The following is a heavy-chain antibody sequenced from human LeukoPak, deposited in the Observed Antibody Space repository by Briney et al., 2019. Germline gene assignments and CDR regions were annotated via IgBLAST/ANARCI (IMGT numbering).Heavy chain of an antibody. CDR3: ARDYALDY. J-gene: IGHJ4*02. CDR2: IIPILGTA. D-gene: IGHD2-2*01. Sequence: ASVKVSCKASGGTFSSYAISWVRQAPGQGLEWMGRIIPILGTANYAQKFQGRVTITTDESTSTAYMELSSLRSEDTAVYYCARDYALDYWGQGTLVTVSS. CDR1: GGTFSSYA. V-gene: IGHV1-69*11.